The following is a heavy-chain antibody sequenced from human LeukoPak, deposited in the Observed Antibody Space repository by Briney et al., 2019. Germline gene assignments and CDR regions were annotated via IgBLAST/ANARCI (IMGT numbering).Heavy chain of an antibody. CDR3: ARDQQQLGRYYYYGMDV. J-gene: IGHJ6*02. V-gene: IGHV1-2*02. CDR2: INPNSGGT. D-gene: IGHD6-13*01. CDR1: GYTFTGYY. Sequence: ASVKVSCKASGYTFTGYYMHWVRQAPGQGLEWMGWINPNSGGTNYAQKFQGRVTMTRDTSISTAYMELSRLRSDDTAVYYCARDQQQLGRYYYYGMDVWGQGTRSPSP.